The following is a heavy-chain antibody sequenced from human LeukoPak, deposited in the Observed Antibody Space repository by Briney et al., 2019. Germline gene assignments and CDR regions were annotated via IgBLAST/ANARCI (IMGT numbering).Heavy chain of an antibody. D-gene: IGHD3-22*01. Sequence: GGSLRLSCAASGFTFSSYSMHWVRQAPGKGLEWVALISYHGDNIYYADSVKGRFTISRDNSKNTLYLQMNSLRPEDTAVYYCAKSHPSDTSGWSNPYFDYWGQGTLVTVSS. CDR1: GFTFSSYS. J-gene: IGHJ4*02. CDR2: ISYHGDNI. V-gene: IGHV3-30*04. CDR3: AKSHPSDTSGWSNPYFDY.